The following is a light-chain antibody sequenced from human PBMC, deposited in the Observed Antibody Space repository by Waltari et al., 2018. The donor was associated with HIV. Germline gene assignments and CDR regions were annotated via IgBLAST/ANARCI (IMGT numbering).Light chain of an antibody. J-gene: IGLJ1*01. CDR1: SSNIGSNY. V-gene: IGLV1-47*01. CDR3: AAWGDSLTSFV. CDR2: RNN. Sequence: QSVLTQPPSASETPGQRVTISCSGSSSNIGSNYVYWYQHLPGTAPTLLIYRNNRLPSGVPDRFSGSKAGTSASLAISGLRSEDEADYYCAAWGDSLTSFVFGTGTKVTVL.